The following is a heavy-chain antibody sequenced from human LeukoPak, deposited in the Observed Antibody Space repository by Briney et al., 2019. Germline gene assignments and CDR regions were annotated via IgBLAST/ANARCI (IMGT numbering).Heavy chain of an antibody. CDR3: ARRPGGILTGYYTHGFDY. J-gene: IGHJ4*02. D-gene: IGHD3-9*01. CDR2: IYYSGSI. Sequence: SETLSLPCTVSGGSISSSSYYWGWVRQPPGKGLEWIGSIYYSGSIYYNPSLKSRVTISVVTSKNQFSLKLRAVSAADTAVYYCARRPGGILTGYYTHGFDYWGQGTLVTVSS. CDR1: GGSISSSSYY. V-gene: IGHV4-39*01.